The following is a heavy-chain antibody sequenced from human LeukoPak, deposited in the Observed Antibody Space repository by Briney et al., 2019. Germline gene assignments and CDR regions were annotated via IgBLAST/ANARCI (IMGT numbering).Heavy chain of an antibody. CDR2: LTWNADRT. Sequence: PGGSLRLSCAASGFTFDDYTMYWVRQPPGKGPEWVSLLTWNADRTYYADSVKGRFTISRDNSKNSLYLQMNSLKIEDTALYYCARDIAVAATGGAFDYWGQGTLVTVSS. J-gene: IGHJ4*02. CDR1: GFTFDDYT. CDR3: ARDIAVAATGGAFDY. D-gene: IGHD2-15*01. V-gene: IGHV3-43*01.